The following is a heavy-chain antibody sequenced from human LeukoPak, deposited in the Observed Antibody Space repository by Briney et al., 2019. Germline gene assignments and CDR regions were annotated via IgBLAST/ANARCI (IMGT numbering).Heavy chain of an antibody. CDR1: SGSVNSYY. CDR3: ARVPAAPRLYMDV. Sequence: SETLSLTCTVSSGSVNSYYWSWIRQPPGKGLEWIGYIYYSGSTNYNPSLKSRVTISVDTSKNQFSLKLSSVTVADTAVYYCARVPAAPRLYMDVWGQGTTVIVSS. V-gene: IGHV4-59*02. J-gene: IGHJ6*02. CDR2: IYYSGST. D-gene: IGHD2-2*01.